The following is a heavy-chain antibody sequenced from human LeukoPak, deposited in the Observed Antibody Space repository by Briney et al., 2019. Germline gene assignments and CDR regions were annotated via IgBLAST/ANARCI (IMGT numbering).Heavy chain of an antibody. J-gene: IGHJ3*02. V-gene: IGHV4-59*06. CDR3: ASPYNYYDSSGYFYPGAFDI. CDR1: GGSISSYY. Sequence: SETLSLTCTASGGSISSYYWSWIRQPPGKGLEWIGYIYYSGTAYYNPSLKSRVTMSVDTSKNQFSLKLDSVTAADTAVYYCASPYNYYDSSGYFYPGAFDIWGQGTMVTVSS. D-gene: IGHD3-22*01. CDR2: IYYSGTA.